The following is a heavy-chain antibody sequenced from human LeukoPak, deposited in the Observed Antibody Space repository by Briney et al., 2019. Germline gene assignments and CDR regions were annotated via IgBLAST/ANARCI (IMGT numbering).Heavy chain of an antibody. CDR3: ARDIGYSVIN. D-gene: IGHD5/OR15-5a*01. Sequence: SETLSLTCAVSGGSISSYYWNWIRQPAGKGLEWIGRIYVSGSTNNPSLKSRVTMSLDTSKYQFSLKLSSVTAADTAVYYCARDIGYSVINWGQGTLVTVSS. V-gene: IGHV4-4*07. J-gene: IGHJ4*02. CDR1: GGSISSYY. CDR2: IYVSGST.